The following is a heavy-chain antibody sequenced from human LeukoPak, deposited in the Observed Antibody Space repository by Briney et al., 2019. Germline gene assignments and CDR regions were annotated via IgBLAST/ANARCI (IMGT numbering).Heavy chain of an antibody. CDR3: ARDGSGVAGRDYFDY. V-gene: IGHV3-30*04. J-gene: IGHJ4*02. CDR1: GFTFSSYA. D-gene: IGHD6-19*01. CDR2: ISYDGSNK. Sequence: GGSLRLSCAASGFTFSSYAMHWVRQAPGKGLEWVAVISYDGSNKYYADSVKGRFTISRDNSKNTLYLQMNSLRAEDTAVYYCARDGSGVAGRDYFDYWGQGTLVTVSS.